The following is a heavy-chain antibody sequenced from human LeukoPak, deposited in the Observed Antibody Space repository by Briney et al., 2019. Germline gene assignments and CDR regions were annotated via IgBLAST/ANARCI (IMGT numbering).Heavy chain of an antibody. V-gene: IGHV3-53*01. Sequence: GGSLRLSCAASGFTVSSNYMSWVRQAPGKGLEWVSVIYSGGSTYYADSVKGRFTISRDNAKNSLYLQMNSLRAEDTAVYYCARGFHYYDSSGYLNYWGQGTLVTVSS. CDR3: ARGFHYYDSSGYLNY. CDR1: GFTVSSNY. CDR2: IYSGGST. J-gene: IGHJ4*02. D-gene: IGHD3-22*01.